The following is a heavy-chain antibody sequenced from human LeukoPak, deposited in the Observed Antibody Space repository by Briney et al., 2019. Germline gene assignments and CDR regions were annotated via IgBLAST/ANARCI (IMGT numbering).Heavy chain of an antibody. CDR2: IYTSGST. J-gene: IGHJ4*02. Sequence: SQTLSLTCTVSGGSISSGSYYWSRIRQPAGKGLEWIGRIYTSGSTNYNPSLKSRVTISVDTSKNQFSLKLSSVTAADTAVYYCARDLKIFGVVAVDYWGQGTLVTVSS. D-gene: IGHD3-3*01. V-gene: IGHV4-61*02. CDR1: GGSISSGSYY. CDR3: ARDLKIFGVVAVDY.